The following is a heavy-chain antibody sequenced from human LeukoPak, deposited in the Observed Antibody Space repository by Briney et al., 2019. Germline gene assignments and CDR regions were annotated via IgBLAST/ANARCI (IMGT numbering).Heavy chain of an antibody. CDR2: INHSGST. Sequence: SETLSLTCAVYGGSFSGYYWSWIRQPPGKGLEWIGKINHSGSTNYNPSLKSRVTISVDTSKNQFSLKLSSVTAADTAVYYCARAPWSATAGVWGQGTTVTVSS. V-gene: IGHV4-34*01. J-gene: IGHJ6*02. CDR3: ARAPWSATAGV. D-gene: IGHD1-26*01. CDR1: GGSFSGYY.